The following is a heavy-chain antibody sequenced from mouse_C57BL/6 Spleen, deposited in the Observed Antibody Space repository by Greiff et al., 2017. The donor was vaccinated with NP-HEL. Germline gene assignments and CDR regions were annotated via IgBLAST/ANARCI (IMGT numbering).Heavy chain of an antibody. CDR1: GFSLTSYA. V-gene: IGHV2-9-1*01. Sequence: VQLKESGPGLVAPSQSLSITCTVSGFSLTSYAISWVRQPPGKGLEWLGVIWTGGGTNYNSALKSRLSISKDNSKSQVVLKMNSLQTEDTARYYCARIYYGNRYYFDYWGQGTTLTVSS. J-gene: IGHJ2*01. D-gene: IGHD2-1*01. CDR2: IWTGGGT. CDR3: ARIYYGNRYYFDY.